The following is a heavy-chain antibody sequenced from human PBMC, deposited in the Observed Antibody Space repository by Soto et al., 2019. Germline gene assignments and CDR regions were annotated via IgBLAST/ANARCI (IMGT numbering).Heavy chain of an antibody. D-gene: IGHD6-19*01. J-gene: IGHJ4*02. V-gene: IGHV3-30-3*01. Sequence: QVQLVESGGGVVQPGRSLRLSCAASGFTFSRYAMHWVRQAPGKGLEWVAVISYDGSNKYYADSVKGRFTISRDNSKNTLYLQMNSLRAEATAGYSCARPVAGTGEEEYWGQGALVTVSS. CDR1: GFTFSRYA. CDR3: ARPVAGTGEEEY. CDR2: ISYDGSNK.